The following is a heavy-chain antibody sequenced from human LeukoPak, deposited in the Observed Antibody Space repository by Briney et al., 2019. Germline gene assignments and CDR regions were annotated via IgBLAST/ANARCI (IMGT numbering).Heavy chain of an antibody. V-gene: IGHV4-30-4*08. J-gene: IGHJ4*02. CDR2: IYYSRST. CDR1: GGSISSSSYY. Sequence: SETLSLTCTVSGGSISSSSYYWGWIRQPPGKGLEWIGYIYYSRSTYYNPSLKSRVTISVDTSKNQFSLKLSSVTAADTAVYYCAREEPTVTFFDYWGQGTLVTVSS. D-gene: IGHD4-17*01. CDR3: AREEPTVTFFDY.